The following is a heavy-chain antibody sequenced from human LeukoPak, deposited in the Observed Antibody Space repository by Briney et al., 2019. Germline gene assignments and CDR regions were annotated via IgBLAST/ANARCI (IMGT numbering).Heavy chain of an antibody. J-gene: IGHJ4*02. CDR3: ARLNSMVRGAGGGN. D-gene: IGHD3-10*01. CDR2: INPNSGGT. CDR1: GYTFTGYY. V-gene: IGHV1-2*02. Sequence: ASVKVSCKASGYTFTGYYMHWVRQAPGQGLEWMGWINPNSGGTNYAQKFQGRVTMTRDTSISTAYMYLSRLRSDDTAVYYCARLNSMVRGAGGGNWGQGTLVTVSS.